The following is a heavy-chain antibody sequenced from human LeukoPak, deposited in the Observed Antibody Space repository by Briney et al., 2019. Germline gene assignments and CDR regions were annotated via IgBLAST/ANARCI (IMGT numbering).Heavy chain of an antibody. Sequence: ASVKVSCKASGYTFTRCFIHWVRQAPGQGLEGMGVINPRGGSTSYAQKFQGRVTMTRDTSTSTVSMELSSLRFEDTAVYYCARGPYSGDWHFDFWGQGTLVTVSS. D-gene: IGHD6-19*01. V-gene: IGHV1-46*01. J-gene: IGHJ4*02. CDR2: INPRGGST. CDR1: GYTFTRCF. CDR3: ARGPYSGDWHFDF.